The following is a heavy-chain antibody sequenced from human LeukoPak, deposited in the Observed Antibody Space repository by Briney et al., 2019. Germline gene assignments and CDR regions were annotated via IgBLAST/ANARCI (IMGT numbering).Heavy chain of an antibody. CDR3: ARRDYYDSSGYYQNWFDP. Sequence: GESLKISCKGSGYSFTSYWISWVRQMPGKGLEWMGRIDPSDSYTNYSPSFQGHVTISADKSISTAYLQWSSLKASDTAMYYCARRDYYDSSGYYQNWFDPWGQGTLVTVSS. J-gene: IGHJ5*02. CDR2: IDPSDSYT. V-gene: IGHV5-10-1*01. D-gene: IGHD3-22*01. CDR1: GYSFTSYW.